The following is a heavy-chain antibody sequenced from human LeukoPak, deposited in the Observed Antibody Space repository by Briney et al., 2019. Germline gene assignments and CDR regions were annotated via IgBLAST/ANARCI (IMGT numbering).Heavy chain of an antibody. V-gene: IGHV4-59*01. CDR1: GGSISSYY. D-gene: IGHD6-13*01. Sequence: NLSETLSLTCTVSGGSISSYYWSWIRQPPGKGLEWIGYIYYSGSTNYNPSLKSRVTISVDTSKNQFSLKLSSVTAADTAVYYCARTTEAHSWRTRYYDYYMDVWGKGTTVTVSS. J-gene: IGHJ6*03. CDR3: ARTTEAHSWRTRYYDYYMDV. CDR2: IYYSGST.